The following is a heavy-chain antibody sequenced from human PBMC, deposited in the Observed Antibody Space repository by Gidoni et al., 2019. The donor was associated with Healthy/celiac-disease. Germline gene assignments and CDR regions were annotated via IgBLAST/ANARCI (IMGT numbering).Heavy chain of an antibody. V-gene: IGHV3-11*01. D-gene: IGHD2-15*01. Sequence: QVQLVESGGGLVKPGVSLRLSCAASGFTFSDYSISWIRQAPGKGLEWVSYISSSGSTIYYAESVKGRFTISRDNAKNSLYLQMNSLRAEDTAVYYCARDGYCSGGSCSYYYYYMDVWGKGTTVTVSS. CDR3: ARDGYCSGGSCSYYYYYMDV. J-gene: IGHJ6*03. CDR2: ISSSGSTI. CDR1: GFTFSDYS.